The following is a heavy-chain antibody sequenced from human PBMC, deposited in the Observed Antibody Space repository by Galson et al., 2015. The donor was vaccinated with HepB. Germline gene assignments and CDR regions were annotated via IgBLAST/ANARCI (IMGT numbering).Heavy chain of an antibody. CDR3: ARSSAEYGEFDF. CDR2: MKPNSGGT. D-gene: IGHD4/OR15-4a*01. V-gene: IGHV1-2*02. J-gene: IGHJ4*02. Sequence: SVKVSCKASGYTFTAYYMHWVRQAPGQGLQWMGWMKPNSGGTNYAQKFQGRVTMTRYTSISTAYMELNSLRSDDPAVYYCARSSAEYGEFDFWGQGTLVTVSS. CDR1: GYTFTAYY.